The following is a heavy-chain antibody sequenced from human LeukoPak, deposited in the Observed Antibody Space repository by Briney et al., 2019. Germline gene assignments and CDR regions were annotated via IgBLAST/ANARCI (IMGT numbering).Heavy chain of an antibody. D-gene: IGHD1-26*01. CDR3: TRESGAFSPFGF. CDR2: VHLNGAT. J-gene: IGHJ4*02. CDR1: GGSITTTNW. V-gene: IGHV4-4*02. Sequence: SETLSLTCAVSGGSITTTNWWSWVRQPPGKGLEWIGEVHLNGATNYNPSLESRFSVSIDKSNNHLSLEVTSVTAADTAMYYCTRESGAFSPFGFWGQGTLVTVSS.